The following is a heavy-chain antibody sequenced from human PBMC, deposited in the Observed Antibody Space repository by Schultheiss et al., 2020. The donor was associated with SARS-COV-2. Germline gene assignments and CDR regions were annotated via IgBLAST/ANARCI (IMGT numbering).Heavy chain of an antibody. J-gene: IGHJ5*02. CDR3: ARVGAPDYYDSSGYYAA. CDR2: QYHSGST. V-gene: IGHV4-59*08. CDR1: GGSMSSYY. Sequence: SETLSLTCTVSGGSMSSYYWTWVRQPPGKGLEWIGEQYHSGSTNYNPSLKSRVTMSVDTSKNQFSLKLSSVTAADTAVYYCARVGAPDYYDSSGYYAAWGQGTLVTVSS. D-gene: IGHD3-22*01.